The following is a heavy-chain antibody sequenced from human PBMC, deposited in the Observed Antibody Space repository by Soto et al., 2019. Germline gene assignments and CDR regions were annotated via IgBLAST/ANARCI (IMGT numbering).Heavy chain of an antibody. J-gene: IGHJ6*02. Sequence: QVQLVESGGGVVQPGRSLRLSCAASGFTFSSYAMYWVRQAPGKGLEWGAVISYDGNNKYYADSVKGRFTISRDNSKXTXXXQXXSLRAEDTAVYYCARAGCDGGSCYTLVGLRYGMDVWGQGTTVTVSS. D-gene: IGHD2-15*01. CDR2: ISYDGNNK. CDR1: GFTFSSYA. CDR3: ARAGCDGGSCYTLVGLRYGMDV. V-gene: IGHV3-30-3*01.